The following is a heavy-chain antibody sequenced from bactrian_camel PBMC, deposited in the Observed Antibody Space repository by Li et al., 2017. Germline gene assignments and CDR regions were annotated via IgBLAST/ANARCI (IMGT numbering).Heavy chain of an antibody. V-gene: IGHV3S55*01. CDR1: GFTYAKYC. J-gene: IGHJ4*01. CDR2: ILTDGTT. D-gene: IGHD4*01. Sequence: HVQLVESGGTSVRTGGSLSLSCVASGFTYAKYCGGWFRQAPGKGPLDRELVAAILTDGTTTYSDSVKGRVTISQDKAKNTLSLQMNSLEIEDTAVYYCQPHGRSYIDINCRARLGPGTQVTVS.